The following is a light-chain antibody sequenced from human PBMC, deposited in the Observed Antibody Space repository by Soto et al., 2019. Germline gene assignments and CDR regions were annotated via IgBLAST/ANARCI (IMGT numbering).Light chain of an antibody. CDR3: SSYTSSSTLVV. CDR2: DVT. J-gene: IGLJ2*01. V-gene: IGLV2-8*01. CDR1: SSDVGGYNY. Sequence: QSVLTQPPSASGSPGQSVTISCTGTSSDVGGYNYVSWSQQHPGKAPKLLIYDVTKRPSGVPDRFSGSKSGNTASLTVSGLQAEDEADYYCSSYTSSSTLVVFGGGTKLTVL.